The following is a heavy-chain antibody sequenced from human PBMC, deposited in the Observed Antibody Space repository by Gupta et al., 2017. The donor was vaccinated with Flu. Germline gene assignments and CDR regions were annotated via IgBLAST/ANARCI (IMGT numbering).Heavy chain of an antibody. CDR2: IKSRADGGTT. J-gene: IGHJ5*02. CDR1: GISFRDAW. V-gene: IGHV3-15*01. D-gene: IGHD2-15*01. CDR3: TADGYCSGHSCYSGAS. Sequence: EVQLVESGGGLVKPGGSLRLSCAASGISFRDAWMSWVRRAPGKGLEWVGRIKSRADGGTTDYAAPVKGRFSISRDDSSNTLYLQMNSLETEDTAVYHCTADGYCSGHSCYSGASWGQGTLVTVSS.